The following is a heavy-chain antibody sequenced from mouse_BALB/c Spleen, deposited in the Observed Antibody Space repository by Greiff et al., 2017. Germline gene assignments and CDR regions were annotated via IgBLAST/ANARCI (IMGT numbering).Heavy chain of an antibody. Sequence: VQLVESGPGLVAPSQSLSITCTVSGFSLTSYDISWIRQPPGKGLEWLGVIWTGGGTNYNSAFMSRLSISKDNSKSQVFLKMNSLQTDDTAIYYCVRDDGATATAYWGQGTLVTVSA. V-gene: IGHV2-9-2*01. CDR2: IWTGGGT. D-gene: IGHD1-2*01. CDR3: VRDDGATATAY. J-gene: IGHJ3*01. CDR1: GFSLTSYD.